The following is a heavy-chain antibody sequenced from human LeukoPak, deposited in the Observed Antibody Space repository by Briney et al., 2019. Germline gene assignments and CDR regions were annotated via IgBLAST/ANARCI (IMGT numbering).Heavy chain of an antibody. CDR1: GYTFTGYY. CDR2: INPNSGGT. Sequence: ASVKVSCKASGYTFTGYYMHWVRQAPGQGLEWMGWINPNSGGTNYAQKFQGRVTMTRDTSISTAYMELSRLRSDDTAVYYCATDYYDSSGYLNMDVWGKGTTVTISS. V-gene: IGHV1-2*02. CDR3: ATDYYDSSGYLNMDV. J-gene: IGHJ6*03. D-gene: IGHD3-22*01.